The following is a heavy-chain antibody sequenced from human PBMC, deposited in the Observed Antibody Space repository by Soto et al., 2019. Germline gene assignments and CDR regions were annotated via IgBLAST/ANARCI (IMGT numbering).Heavy chain of an antibody. D-gene: IGHD3-22*01. CDR1: GGSISSGGYY. V-gene: IGHV4-31*03. Sequence: TLSLTCTVSGGSISSGGYYWSWIRQHPGKGLEWIGYIYYSGSTYYNPSLKSRVTISVDTSKNQFSLKLSSVTAADTAVYYCARDQDSSGYYGNAFDIWGQGTMVTVSS. CDR2: IYYSGST. J-gene: IGHJ3*02. CDR3: ARDQDSSGYYGNAFDI.